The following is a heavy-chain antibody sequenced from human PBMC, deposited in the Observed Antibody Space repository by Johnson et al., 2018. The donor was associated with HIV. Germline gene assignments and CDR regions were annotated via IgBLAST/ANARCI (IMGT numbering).Heavy chain of an antibody. CDR2: IKQDGNEK. CDR3: ARVEGGSSSNAFDI. CDR1: GFSFSTYW. J-gene: IGHJ3*02. D-gene: IGHD6-13*01. Sequence: VQLVESGGGLVQPGGSLRLSCTASGFSFSTYWMSWVRQAPGKGLEWVASIKQDGNEKYYLDSVKGRFTIYRDNSKNTLYLQMNSLRAEDTAVYYCARVEGGSSSNAFDIWGQGTMVTVSS. V-gene: IGHV3-7*01.